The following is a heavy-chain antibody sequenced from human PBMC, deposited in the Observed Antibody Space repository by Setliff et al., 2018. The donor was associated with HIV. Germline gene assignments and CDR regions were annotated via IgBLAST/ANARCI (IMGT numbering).Heavy chain of an antibody. J-gene: IGHJ5*02. Sequence: SETLSLTCTVSGGSISSGGYSWGWLRQPPGKGLEWIGYIYHSGSTYYNPSLKSRVTISIDRSKNQFSLKLSSVTAADTAVYYCARSTYYYGSGKGSGWFDPWGQGTLVTVSS. D-gene: IGHD3-10*01. V-gene: IGHV4-30-2*01. CDR1: GGSISSGGYS. CDR2: IYHSGST. CDR3: ARSTYYYGSGKGSGWFDP.